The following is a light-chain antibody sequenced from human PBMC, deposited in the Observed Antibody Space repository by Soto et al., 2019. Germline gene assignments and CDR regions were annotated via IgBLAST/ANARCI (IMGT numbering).Light chain of an antibody. J-gene: IGLJ1*01. CDR2: DDS. CDR1: NIASKS. CDR3: QVWDISSDQSL. V-gene: IGLV3-21*02. Sequence: SYELTQPPPVSVAPGQTARITCGGNNIASKSVHWYQQRPGQAPVLVLYDDSNRPSGIPERFSGPNSGSTATLTISSVEAGDEADYFCQVWDISSDQSLFGTGTKVTVL.